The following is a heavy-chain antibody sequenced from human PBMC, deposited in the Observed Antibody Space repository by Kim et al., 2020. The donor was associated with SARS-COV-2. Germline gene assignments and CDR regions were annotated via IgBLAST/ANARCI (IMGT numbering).Heavy chain of an antibody. Sequence: ADSVQGRFSISRDNSKNPLDLQMNSLRAEDTAVYYCARSPLGWELLSGFDYWGQGTLVTVSS. D-gene: IGHD1-26*01. CDR3: ARSPLGWELLSGFDY. V-gene: IGHV3-30*01. J-gene: IGHJ4*02.